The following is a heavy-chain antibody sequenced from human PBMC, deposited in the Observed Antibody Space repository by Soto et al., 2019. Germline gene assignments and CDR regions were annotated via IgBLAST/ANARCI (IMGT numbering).Heavy chain of an antibody. J-gene: IGHJ6*02. CDR1: GGSLSNYG. CDR3: ARGDATKIVVTTYYAMDV. V-gene: IGHV1-69*12. CDR2: IIPVFGTP. D-gene: IGHD3-22*01. Sequence: QVQLVQSGAEVKKPGSSVKVSCKASGGSLSNYGISWVRQAPGQGLEWMGAIIPVFGTPNYAQKFQDRVTITADESPTPVYMEGRSLTSEDTAVYYCARGDATKIVVTTYYAMDVWGQGTTVTVSS.